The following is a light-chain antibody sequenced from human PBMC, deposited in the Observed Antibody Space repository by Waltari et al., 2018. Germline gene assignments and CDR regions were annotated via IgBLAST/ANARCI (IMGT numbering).Light chain of an antibody. CDR3: SSYTGSSTYV. CDR2: EVS. J-gene: IGLJ1*01. V-gene: IGLV2-14*01. Sequence: QSALTQPASVSGSPGQSITISCTATSRDVGGYNYVPWHQRHPGKAPKLMIYEVSNRPSGVSNRFSGSKSGNTASLTISGLQAEDEADYYCSSYTGSSTYVFGTGTKVTVL. CDR1: SRDVGGYNY.